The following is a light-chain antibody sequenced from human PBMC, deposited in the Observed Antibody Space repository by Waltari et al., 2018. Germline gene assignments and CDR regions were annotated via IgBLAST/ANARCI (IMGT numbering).Light chain of an antibody. Sequence: EIVMTQSPATLSVSPGERVTLSCRASQSVSRNSSCYQQKPGQAPRLLIYGASTRATGIPARFSGSGAVTEFTLTISSLQSEDFAVYYCQQYNNWPPNTFGQGTKLEIK. CDR2: GAS. CDR3: QQYNNWPPNT. J-gene: IGKJ2*01. V-gene: IGKV3-15*01. CDR1: QSVSRN.